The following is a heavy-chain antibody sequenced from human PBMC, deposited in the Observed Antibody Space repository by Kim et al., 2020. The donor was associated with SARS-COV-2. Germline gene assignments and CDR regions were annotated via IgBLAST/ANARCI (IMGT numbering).Heavy chain of an antibody. CDR3: ARDRSYDFWSGYELDY. D-gene: IGHD3-3*01. Sequence: SVKGRFTISRDNAKNSLYLQMNSLRAEDTAVYYCARDRSYDFWSGYELDYWGQGTLVTVSS. J-gene: IGHJ4*02. V-gene: IGHV3-21*01.